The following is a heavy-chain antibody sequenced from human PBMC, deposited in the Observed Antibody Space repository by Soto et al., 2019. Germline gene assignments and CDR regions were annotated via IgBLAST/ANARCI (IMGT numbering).Heavy chain of an antibody. Sequence: GGSLRLSCAASGFTFSSYGMHWVRQAPGKGLEWVAVIWYDGSNKYYADSVKGRFTISRDNSKNTLYLQMNSLRAEDTAVYYCARVQRWDYDFWSGYPVDVWGEGTTVTVSS. D-gene: IGHD3-3*01. CDR3: ARVQRWDYDFWSGYPVDV. CDR2: IWYDGSNK. V-gene: IGHV3-33*01. J-gene: IGHJ6*04. CDR1: GFTFSSYG.